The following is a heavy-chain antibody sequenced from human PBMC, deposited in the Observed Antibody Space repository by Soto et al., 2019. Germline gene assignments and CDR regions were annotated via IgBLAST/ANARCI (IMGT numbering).Heavy chain of an antibody. J-gene: IGHJ6*02. V-gene: IGHV3-74*01. CDR3: ARAGLGYDFWSGYYTPADYGMDV. D-gene: IGHD3-3*01. CDR2: INSDGSST. Sequence: QAGGSLRLSCAASGFTFSSYWMHWVRQAPGKGLVWVSRINSDGSSTSYADSVKGRFTISRDNAKNTLYLQMNSLRAEDTAVYYCARAGLGYDFWSGYYTPADYGMDVWGQGTTVTVSS. CDR1: GFTFSSYW.